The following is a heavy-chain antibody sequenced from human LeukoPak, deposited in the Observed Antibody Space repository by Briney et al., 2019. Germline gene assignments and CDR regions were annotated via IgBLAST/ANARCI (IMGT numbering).Heavy chain of an antibody. CDR2: INPNSGGT. V-gene: IGHV1-2*02. Sequence: ASVKVSCKASGYTFTGHYMHWVRQAPGQGLEWMGWINPNSGGTNYAQKFQGRVTMTRDTSISTAYMEMSSLISDGTAVYYCARDGGTARGVISEWGQGTLVTVSS. J-gene: IGHJ4*02. D-gene: IGHD3-10*01. CDR1: GYTFTGHY. CDR3: ARDGGTARGVISE.